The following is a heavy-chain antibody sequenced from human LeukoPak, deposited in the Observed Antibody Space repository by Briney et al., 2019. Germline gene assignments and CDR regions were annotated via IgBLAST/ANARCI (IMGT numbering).Heavy chain of an antibody. CDR2: IYSSGST. CDR1: GGSMSNYY. D-gene: IGHD3-3*01. J-gene: IGHJ4*02. Sequence: AETLSLTCTVSGGSMSNYYWRWLRQPPGKGLEWIGYIYSSGSTSYNPSLKSRVAISVDTSKNQFSVNLSSVTAADTAVYYCARPPYDGPLHFGYWGQGTLVTVSS. V-gene: IGHV4-59*01. CDR3: ARPPYDGPLHFGY.